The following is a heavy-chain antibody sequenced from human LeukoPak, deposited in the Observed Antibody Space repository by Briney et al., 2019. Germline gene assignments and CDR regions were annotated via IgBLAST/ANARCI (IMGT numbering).Heavy chain of an antibody. Sequence: GGSLRLSCAASGFTFSSYSMNWVRQAPGKGLEWVSSLSSSSSYIYCADSVKGRFTISRDNAKNSLYLQMNSLRAEDTAVYYCARDSYYGSGSSLDYWGQGTLVTVSS. CDR3: ARDSYYGSGSSLDY. V-gene: IGHV3-21*01. D-gene: IGHD3-10*01. CDR2: LSSSSSYI. CDR1: GFTFSSYS. J-gene: IGHJ4*02.